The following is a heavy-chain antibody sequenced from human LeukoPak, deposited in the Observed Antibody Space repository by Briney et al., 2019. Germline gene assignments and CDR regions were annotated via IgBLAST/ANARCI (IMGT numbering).Heavy chain of an antibody. V-gene: IGHV3-7*01. J-gene: IGHJ4*02. CDR2: IKQDGSEK. CDR3: ARSKGPSSWYVPGTDFDY. D-gene: IGHD6-13*01. Sequence: GALRLSCAASGFMFSSNWMSWVRLAPGKGLEWVANIKQDGSEKYYVDSVKGRFTIPRDNAKSSLYLQMNSLRAEDTAVYYCARSKGPSSWYVPGTDFDYWGQGTLVTVSS. CDR1: GFMFSSNW.